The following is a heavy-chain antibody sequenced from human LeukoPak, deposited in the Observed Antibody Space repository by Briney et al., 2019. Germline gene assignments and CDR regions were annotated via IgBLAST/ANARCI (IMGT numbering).Heavy chain of an antibody. J-gene: IGHJ4*02. Sequence: SETLSLTCTVSGGSISSHYWSWIRQPPGKGLEWIGYIYYSGSTNYNPSLKSRVTISVDTSKNQFSLKLSSVTAADTAVYYCAREATYGYSSGWYDYWGQGTLVTVSS. D-gene: IGHD6-19*01. CDR1: GGSISSHY. CDR2: IYYSGST. CDR3: AREATYGYSSGWYDY. V-gene: IGHV4-59*11.